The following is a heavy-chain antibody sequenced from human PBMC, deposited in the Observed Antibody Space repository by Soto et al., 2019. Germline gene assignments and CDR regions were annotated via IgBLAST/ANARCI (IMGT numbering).Heavy chain of an antibody. Sequence: PGGSLRLSCAASGFTFSSNAMSWVRQAPGKGLEWVSAISGTTDNTYYADSVKGRFTISRDNSKNTLYLQMNSLRAEDTAVYYCARVYCSGGSCYGIDYWGQGTLVTVSS. CDR3: ARVYCSGGSCYGIDY. V-gene: IGHV3-23*01. CDR2: ISGTTDNT. D-gene: IGHD2-15*01. J-gene: IGHJ4*02. CDR1: GFTFSSNA.